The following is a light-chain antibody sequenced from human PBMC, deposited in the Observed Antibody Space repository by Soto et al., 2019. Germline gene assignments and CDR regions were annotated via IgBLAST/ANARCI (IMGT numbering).Light chain of an antibody. CDR3: CSYAGSSTVV. V-gene: IGLV2-23*02. Sequence: QSALPQPASVSGSPGQSITISCTGTSSDVGSYNLVSWYQQHTGKAPKLMIYEVSKRPSGVANRFSGSKPGNTASLTISGLQAEDEAYYYCCSYAGSSTVVFGGGTPLTVL. CDR2: EVS. CDR1: SSDVGSYNL. J-gene: IGLJ2*01.